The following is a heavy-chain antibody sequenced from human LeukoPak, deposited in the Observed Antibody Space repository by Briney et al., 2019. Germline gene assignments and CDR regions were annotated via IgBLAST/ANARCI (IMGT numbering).Heavy chain of an antibody. Sequence: GGSLRLSGAASGFIFSSYNMNWVRQPPGKGLEWISYIGSGSRTIYYADSVKGRFTISRDNAKNSLYLQMNSLRAEDTAVYYCARVDLTYGSVPYMDVWGQGTTVTVSS. D-gene: IGHD3-10*01. CDR1: GFIFSSYN. J-gene: IGHJ6*02. CDR2: IGSGSRTI. V-gene: IGHV3-48*01. CDR3: ARVDLTYGSVPYMDV.